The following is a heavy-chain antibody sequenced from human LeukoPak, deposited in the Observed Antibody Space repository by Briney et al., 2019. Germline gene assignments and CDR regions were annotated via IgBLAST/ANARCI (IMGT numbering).Heavy chain of an antibody. CDR3: ARSPVTTDYYYYYMDV. CDR2: ISAYNGNT. CDR1: GYTFTGYY. V-gene: IGHV1-2*02. Sequence: ASVKVSCKASGYTFTGYYMHWVRQAPGQGLEWMGWISAYNGNTNYAQKLQGRVTMTRNTSISTAYMELSSLRSEDTAVYYCARSPVTTDYYYYYMDVWGKGTTVTISS. D-gene: IGHD4-17*01. J-gene: IGHJ6*03.